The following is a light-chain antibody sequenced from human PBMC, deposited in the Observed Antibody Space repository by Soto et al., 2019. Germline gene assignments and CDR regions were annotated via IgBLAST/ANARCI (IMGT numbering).Light chain of an antibody. CDR1: SSDVGAYNY. CDR2: EVS. CDR3: SSYGGSNNLV. V-gene: IGLV2-8*01. J-gene: IGLJ2*01. Sequence: QPVLTQPPSASGSPGQSVTISCTGTSSDVGAYNYVSWYQQHPGKAPKLMIYEVSQRPSGVPDRFSGSKSGNTASLTVSGLQAEDEADYYCSSYGGSNNLVFGGGTKLTVL.